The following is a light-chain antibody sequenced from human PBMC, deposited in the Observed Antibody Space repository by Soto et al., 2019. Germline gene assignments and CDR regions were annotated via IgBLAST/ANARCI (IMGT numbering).Light chain of an antibody. V-gene: IGLV2-23*01. Sequence: QSALTQPASVSGSPGQSITISCTGTSCDVGSYNLVSWYQQHPGKAPKVIIYEGSERPSGVSNRLSGSKSGNTASLTISGLHDDDDADYYCCSVAGGNVWVFGGGTKVTVL. CDR2: EGS. J-gene: IGLJ3*02. CDR1: SCDVGSYNL. CDR3: CSVAGGNVWV.